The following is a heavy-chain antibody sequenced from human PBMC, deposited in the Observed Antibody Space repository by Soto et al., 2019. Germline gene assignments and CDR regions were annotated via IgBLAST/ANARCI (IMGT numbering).Heavy chain of an antibody. CDR1: GFSLTVYS. CDR3: ARGLQGFDY. V-gene: IGHV3-30*09. J-gene: IGHJ4*02. Sequence: QVQLVESGGGVVQPGRSLRLSCRISGFSLTVYSMNWVRQAPGKGLEWVAVMQPDGVTKNYADSVQGRFVISGDNSKNTLYLEMDILRPEDKPIYYCARGLQGFDYWGQGTLVTVSS. CDR2: MQPDGVTK.